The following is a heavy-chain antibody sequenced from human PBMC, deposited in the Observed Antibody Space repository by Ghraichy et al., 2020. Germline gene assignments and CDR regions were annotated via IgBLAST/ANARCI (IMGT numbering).Heavy chain of an antibody. CDR2: ISAYNGNT. J-gene: IGHJ4*02. CDR1: GYTFTSYG. D-gene: IGHD3-22*01. V-gene: IGHV1-18*01. CDR3: AKISYYYDSSGYSDYFDY. Sequence: ASVKVSCKASGYTFTSYGISWVRQAPGQGLEWMGWISAYNGNTNYAQKLQGRVTMTTDTSTSTAYMELRSLRSDDTAVYYCAKISYYYDSSGYSDYFDYWGQGTLVTVSS.